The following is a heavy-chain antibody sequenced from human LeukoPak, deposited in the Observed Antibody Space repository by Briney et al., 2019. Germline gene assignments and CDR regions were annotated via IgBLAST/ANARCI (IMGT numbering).Heavy chain of an antibody. Sequence: GGSLRLSCSASGFTFSSYSMKWVRQAPGKGLEWVSYIRSSSSTIYYADSVKGRFTISRDNAKNSLYLQMNSLRAEDTAIYYCATYRQVLLPFESWGQGTLVTVSS. CDR2: IRSSSSTI. D-gene: IGHD2-8*02. CDR1: GFTFSSYS. V-gene: IGHV3-48*01. CDR3: ATYRQVLLPFES. J-gene: IGHJ4*02.